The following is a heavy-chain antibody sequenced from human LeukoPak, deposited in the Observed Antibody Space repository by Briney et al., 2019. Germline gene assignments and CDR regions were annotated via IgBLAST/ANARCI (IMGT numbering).Heavy chain of an antibody. CDR2: FYYSGST. CDR1: GGSINSRPYS. Sequence: SETLSLTCTVSGGSINSRPYSWGWIRQPPGKGLEWLGSFYYSGSTYYKPSLKSRVTISVDTSKNQFSLKLSSVTAADTAVYYCARLVVSSWYHEVLLGRDYWGQGTLVTVSS. J-gene: IGHJ4*02. CDR3: ARLVVSSWYHEVLLGRDY. V-gene: IGHV4-39*01. D-gene: IGHD6-13*01.